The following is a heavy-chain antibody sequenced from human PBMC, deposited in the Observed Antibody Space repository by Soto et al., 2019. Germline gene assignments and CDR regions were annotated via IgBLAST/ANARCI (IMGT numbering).Heavy chain of an antibody. V-gene: IGHV3-30-3*01. CDR1: GFPFSGYA. J-gene: IGHJ4*02. CDR3: ASGSSFTDYYFDY. CDR2: VSYDGSIK. Sequence: QVQLVESGGGLVQPGGSWKLSGAASGFPFSGYAMHWVGRAPGRGREWVTIVSYDGSIKYYADSVKGRFTISRDNSKNTLDLQMNSLRAEDTAVYYCASGSSFTDYYFDYWGQGTLVTVSS. D-gene: IGHD6-6*01.